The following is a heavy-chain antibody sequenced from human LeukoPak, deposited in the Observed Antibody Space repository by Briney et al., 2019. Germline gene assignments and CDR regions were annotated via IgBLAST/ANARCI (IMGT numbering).Heavy chain of an antibody. CDR3: TRARSDILTGHPFDY. J-gene: IGHJ4*02. Sequence: ASVKVSCKASGYTFNGYYMHWVRQAPGQGLEWMGWINPNSGGTNYAQKFQGRVTMTRDTSISTAYMELSRLRSDDTAVYYCTRARSDILTGHPFDYWGQGTLVTVSS. CDR1: GYTFNGYY. CDR2: INPNSGGT. V-gene: IGHV1-2*02. D-gene: IGHD3-9*01.